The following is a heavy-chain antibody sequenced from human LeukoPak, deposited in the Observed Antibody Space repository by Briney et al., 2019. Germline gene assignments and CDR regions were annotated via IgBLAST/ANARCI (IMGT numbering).Heavy chain of an antibody. D-gene: IGHD5-18*01. J-gene: IGHJ4*02. V-gene: IGHV3-21*01. CDR1: GFTFSSFS. CDR2: ITSSSTYI. CDR3: ARSAMDPTFDY. Sequence: PGGSLRLSCAASGFTFSSFSMNWVRQAPGKGLEWVSFITSSSTYIYYADSVKGRFTISRDNAKNSLYLQMNSLRVEDTAIYYCARSAMDPTFDYWGQGTLVTVSS.